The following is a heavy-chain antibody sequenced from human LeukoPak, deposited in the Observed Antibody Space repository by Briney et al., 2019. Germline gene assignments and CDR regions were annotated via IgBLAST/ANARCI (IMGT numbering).Heavy chain of an antibody. V-gene: IGHV4-59*11. CDR2: ISHIGST. D-gene: IGHD1-14*01. J-gene: IGHJ3*02. Sequence: SDTLSLTCTVSGASISGHYLTCIRQPPGKGLEWIGYISHIGSTNHNPSLKSRVTISVDTSKNQFSLKLTSVTAADTAVYYCARDRISINALDMWGQGTVVTVSS. CDR1: GASISGHY. CDR3: ARDRISINALDM.